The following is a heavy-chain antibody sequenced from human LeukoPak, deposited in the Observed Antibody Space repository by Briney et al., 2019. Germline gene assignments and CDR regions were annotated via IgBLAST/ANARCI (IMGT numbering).Heavy chain of an antibody. V-gene: IGHV3-74*01. CDR1: GFTFSSYW. Sequence: GGSLRLSCAASGFTFSSYWMHWVRQAPGKGLVWVSRINSDGSSTSYADSVKGRFTISRDNAKNTLHLQMNSLRVEDTAVYYCAKAPVGWLRPLDYWGQGILVTVSS. J-gene: IGHJ4*02. CDR3: AKAPVGWLRPLDY. CDR2: INSDGSST. D-gene: IGHD5-12*01.